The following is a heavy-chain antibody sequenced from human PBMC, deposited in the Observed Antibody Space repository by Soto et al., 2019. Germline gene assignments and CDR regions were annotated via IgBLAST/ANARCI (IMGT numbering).Heavy chain of an antibody. D-gene: IGHD5-18*01. CDR2: ISGSGGST. V-gene: IGHV3-23*01. Sequence: EVQLLESGGGLVQPGGSLRLSCAASGFTFSSYAMSWVRQAPGQGLEWVAAISGSGGSTYYADSVKGRFTISRDNSKNTLYLQMNSLRAEDTAVYYCAKGRVGTAMATLYYFDYWGQGTLVTVSS. J-gene: IGHJ4*02. CDR1: GFTFSSYA. CDR3: AKGRVGTAMATLYYFDY.